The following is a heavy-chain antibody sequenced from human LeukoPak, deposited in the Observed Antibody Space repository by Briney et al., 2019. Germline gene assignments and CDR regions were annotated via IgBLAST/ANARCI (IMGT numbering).Heavy chain of an antibody. V-gene: IGHV1-18*04. J-gene: IGHJ4*02. CDR2: ISAFSGNT. D-gene: IGHD5-18*01. CDR1: GYTFTGYY. Sequence: ASVKVSCKASGYTFTGYYMHWVRQAPGQGLEWMGWISAFSGNTNYGQSLQVRVTMTTDTSTSTAYMELRSLSSDDTAVYYCARNALDTSMVFLDYWGQGTLVTVSS. CDR3: ARNALDTSMVFLDY.